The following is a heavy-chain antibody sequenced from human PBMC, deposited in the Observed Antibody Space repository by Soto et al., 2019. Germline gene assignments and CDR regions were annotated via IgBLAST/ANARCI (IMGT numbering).Heavy chain of an antibody. D-gene: IGHD3-9*01. CDR1: GFTFSDYA. CDR2: ISGRGDRT. J-gene: IGHJ3*02. Sequence: VQLLESGGGLVQPGESLRLSCAASGFTFSDYAMAWVRQAPGKGLEWFSGISGRGDRTHYADSVKGRFTISRDNSKNTVYVQMNSLRVEDTAIYYCAKVWDYDILTGYYTEAFDIWGQGTMVTVSS. CDR3: AKVWDYDILTGYYTEAFDI. V-gene: IGHV3-23*01.